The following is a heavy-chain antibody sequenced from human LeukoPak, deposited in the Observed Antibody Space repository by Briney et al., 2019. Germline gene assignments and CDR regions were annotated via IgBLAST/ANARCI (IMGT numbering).Heavy chain of an antibody. V-gene: IGHV4-59*12. CDR3: ARDRAALDAFDI. Sequence: PSETLSLTCTVSGGSINSYYWSWIRQPPGKGLEWIGYIYYSGSTNYNPSLESRVTMSVDTSKNQFSLKLSSVTAADTAVYYCARDRAALDAFDIWGQGTMVTVSA. CDR2: IYYSGST. J-gene: IGHJ3*02. CDR1: GGSINSYY. D-gene: IGHD3-10*01.